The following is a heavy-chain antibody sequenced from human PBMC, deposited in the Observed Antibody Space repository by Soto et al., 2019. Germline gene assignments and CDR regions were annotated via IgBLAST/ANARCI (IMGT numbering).Heavy chain of an antibody. CDR3: ARVFPDRYCSSTSCYTGVFDY. D-gene: IGHD2-2*02. J-gene: IGHJ4*02. Sequence: ASVKVSCKTSGYTFTNHGINWVRQAPGQGLEWMGWINPYNANTNYAQKLQGRVTMTTDTSTSTAYMELRSLRSDDTAVYYCARVFPDRYCSSTSCYTGVFDYWGQGTLVTVSS. V-gene: IGHV1-18*04. CDR1: GYTFTNHG. CDR2: INPYNANT.